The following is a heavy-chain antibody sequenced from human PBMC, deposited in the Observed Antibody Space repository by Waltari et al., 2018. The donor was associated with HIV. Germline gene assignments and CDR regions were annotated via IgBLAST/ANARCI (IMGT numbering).Heavy chain of an antibody. CDR1: GGSFSGYD. CDR2: INHSGST. J-gene: IGHJ6*02. V-gene: IGHV4-34*01. CDR3: ARESHCSGGSCYRSDYYYYGMDV. Sequence: QVQLQQWGAGLLKPSETLSLTCAVYGGSFSGYDWSWIRQPPGKGLDWIGEINHSGSTNYNPSLKSRVTISVDMSKNQFSLKLSSVTAADTAVYYCARESHCSGGSCYRSDYYYYGMDVWGQGTTVTVSS. D-gene: IGHD2-15*01.